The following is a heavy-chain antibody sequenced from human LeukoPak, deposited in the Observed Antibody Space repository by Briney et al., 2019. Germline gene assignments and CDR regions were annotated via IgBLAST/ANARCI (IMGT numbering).Heavy chain of an antibody. J-gene: IGHJ4*02. CDR2: ISHGGST. CDR3: ARATVTTEGDYFDY. CDR1: GYSISSGYF. V-gene: IGHV4-38-2*02. D-gene: IGHD4-17*01. Sequence: PSETLSLTCTVSGYSISSGYFWGWIRQSPGKGLEWIGTISHGGSTYYNPSLKSRVTISVDTSKNQFSLNLSSVTAADTAVFYCARATVTTEGDYFDYWGQGTLVTVSS.